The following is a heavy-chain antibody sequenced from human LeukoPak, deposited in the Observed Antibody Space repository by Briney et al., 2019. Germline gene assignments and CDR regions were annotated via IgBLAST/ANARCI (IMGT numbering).Heavy chain of an antibody. Sequence: TGESLKISCKGSGXSFTNYWIGWVRQMPGKGLEWMGIIYPGDSDTRYSPSFQGQVTISADKFLSTAYLQWSSLEASDNAMYYCARRDSGFEFFDNWGQGTLVTVSS. D-gene: IGHD5-12*01. CDR3: ARRDSGFEFFDN. V-gene: IGHV5-51*01. CDR1: GXSFTNYW. J-gene: IGHJ4*02. CDR2: IYPGDSDT.